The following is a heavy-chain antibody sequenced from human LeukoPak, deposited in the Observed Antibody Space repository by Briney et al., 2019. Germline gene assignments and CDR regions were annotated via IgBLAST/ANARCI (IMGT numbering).Heavy chain of an antibody. V-gene: IGHV4-59*01. D-gene: IGHD3-9*01. J-gene: IGHJ4*02. CDR2: IYYSGST. Sequence: SETLSLTCTVSGGSISGYYWSWIRQPPGKGLEWIGYIYYSGSTNYNPSLKSPVTMSVDTSKSQFSLKLSSVTAADTAVYYCARASSSRWFYFDSWGQGTLVTVSS. CDR1: GGSISGYY. CDR3: ARASSSRWFYFDS.